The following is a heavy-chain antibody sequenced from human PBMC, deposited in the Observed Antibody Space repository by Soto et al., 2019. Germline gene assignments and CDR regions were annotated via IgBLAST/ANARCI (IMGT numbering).Heavy chain of an antibody. Sequence: SETLSLTCAVYGGSFSGYYWSWIRQPPGKGLEWIGEINHSGSTNYNPSLKSRVTISVDTSKNQFSLKLSSVTAADTAVYYCARGGVVAGFWYFEYWGQGTLVTVS. V-gene: IGHV4-34*01. CDR2: INHSGST. J-gene: IGHJ4*02. CDR1: GGSFSGYY. D-gene: IGHD2-15*01. CDR3: ARGGVVAGFWYFEY.